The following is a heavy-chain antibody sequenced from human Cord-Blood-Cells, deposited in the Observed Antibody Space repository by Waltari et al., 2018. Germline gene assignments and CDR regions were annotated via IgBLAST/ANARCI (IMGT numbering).Heavy chain of an antibody. Sequence: QVQLVQSGAEVKKPGSSVKVSCKASGGTFSSYAISWVRQAPGQGLEWMGRIIPILGIANYAQKFQGRVTITADKSTSTAYMELSSLRSEDTAVYYCASSRLVTTYYFDYWGQGTLVTVSS. CDR3: ASSRLVTTYYFDY. CDR2: IIPILGIA. D-gene: IGHD4-4*01. CDR1: GGTFSSYA. V-gene: IGHV1-69*09. J-gene: IGHJ4*02.